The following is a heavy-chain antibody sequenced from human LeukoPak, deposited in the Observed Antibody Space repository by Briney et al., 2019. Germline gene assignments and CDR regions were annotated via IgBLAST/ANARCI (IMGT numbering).Heavy chain of an antibody. CDR1: GGSLSGNY. V-gene: IGHV4-34*01. CDR3: ARDLRYRASMGYYYYYMDV. CDR2: INRSGST. Sequence: SETLSLTCAVYGGSLSGNYWSWIRQPPGKGLEWIGEINRSGSTKYNPSLKSRVTISVDTSKNQLSLRLSSVTAADTAVYYCARDLRYRASMGYYYYYMDVWGKGTTVTISS. J-gene: IGHJ6*03. D-gene: IGHD3-9*01.